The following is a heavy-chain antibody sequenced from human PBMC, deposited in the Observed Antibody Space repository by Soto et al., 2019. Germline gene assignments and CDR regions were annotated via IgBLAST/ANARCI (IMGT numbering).Heavy chain of an antibody. V-gene: IGHV3-73*01. Sequence: LRLSCAASGFTFSGSAMHWVRQASGKGLEWVGRIRSKANSYATAYAASVKGRFTISRDDSKNTAYLQMNSLKTEDTAVYYCTTYGWYSSSWKGGFDPWGQGTLVTVSS. CDR2: IRSKANSYAT. CDR3: TTYGWYSSSWKGGFDP. D-gene: IGHD6-13*01. CDR1: GFTFSGSA. J-gene: IGHJ5*02.